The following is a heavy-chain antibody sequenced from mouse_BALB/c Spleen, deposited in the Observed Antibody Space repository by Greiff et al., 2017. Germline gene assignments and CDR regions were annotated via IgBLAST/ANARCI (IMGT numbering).Heavy chain of an antibody. V-gene: IGHV1-5*01. CDR1: GYSFTSYW. CDR3: TNVVIRAMDY. D-gene: IGHD3-2*02. CDR2: IYPGNSDT. J-gene: IGHJ4*01. Sequence: EVQLQQSGTVLARPGASVKMSCKASGYSFTSYWMHWVKQRPGQGLEWIGAIYPGNSDTSYNQKFKGKAKLTAVTSASTAYMELSSLTNEDSAVYYCTNVVIRAMDYWGQGTSVTVSS.